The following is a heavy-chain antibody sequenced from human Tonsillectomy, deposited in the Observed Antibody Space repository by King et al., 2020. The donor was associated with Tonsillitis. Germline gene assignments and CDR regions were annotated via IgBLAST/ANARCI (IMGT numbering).Heavy chain of an antibody. CDR2: IHHSGNT. CDR3: ARTDYYDRRGHYFEGSWFDP. CDR1: GYFISSDYY. J-gene: IGHJ5*02. V-gene: IGHV4-38-2*02. Sequence: VQLQESGPGLVKPSETLSLTCIVSGYFISSDYYWGWIRQPPGKGLEWIGSIHHSGNTFYNPSLKSRVTISVDTSKNQFSLKLRAATAADTAVYYCARTDYYDRRGHYFEGSWFDPWGQGTLVTVSS. D-gene: IGHD3-22*01.